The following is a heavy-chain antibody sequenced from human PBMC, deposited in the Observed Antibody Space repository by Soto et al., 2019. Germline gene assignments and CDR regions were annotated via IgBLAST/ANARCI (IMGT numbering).Heavy chain of an antibody. CDR3: AKAPRGGVIITTYSAHIDY. V-gene: IGHV1-46*01. Sequence: QVQLVQSGAEVKKPGASVMLSCKASGYTFTSYYMHWVRQAPGQGLEWMGIINPDGGSTRYAQKFQGTVTMTRDTSTRTFHMELSSLRSEDTAMYYCAKAPRGGVIITTYSAHIDYWGQGTLVTVSS. J-gene: IGHJ4*02. D-gene: IGHD3-3*01. CDR2: INPDGGST. CDR1: GYTFTSYY.